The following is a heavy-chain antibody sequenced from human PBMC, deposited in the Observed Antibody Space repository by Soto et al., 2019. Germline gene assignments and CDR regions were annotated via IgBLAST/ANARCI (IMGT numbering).Heavy chain of an antibody. CDR2: ISYDGSAK. CDR3: AKDEGAENDILTGYPLFDY. CDR1: GFNFRSYG. V-gene: IGHV3-30*18. J-gene: IGHJ4*02. D-gene: IGHD3-9*01. Sequence: QTVVSLRLSCAASGFNFRSYGMHWVRQAPGKGLEWVAVISYDGSAKWYVDSVKGRFTISRDTSKNILYLQMNSLRAEDTAVYYCAKDEGAENDILTGYPLFDYWGQGTLGNVAP.